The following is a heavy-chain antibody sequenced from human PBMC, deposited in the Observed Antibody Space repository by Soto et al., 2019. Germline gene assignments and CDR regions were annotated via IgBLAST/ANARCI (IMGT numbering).Heavy chain of an antibody. J-gene: IGHJ4*02. V-gene: IGHV4-39*01. D-gene: IGHD1-20*01. CDR3: ATSQKGYNWNYFDH. CDR2: VFYTGFT. CDR1: GGSISGSYYY. Sequence: PSETLSLTCAVSGGSISGSYYYWGWLRQSPGQGPEWIGRVFYTGFTSYNPSLESRVSVSVDTSKNQFSLKVSGVSVADTAVYYWATSQKGYNWNYFDHWGQGALVTVSS.